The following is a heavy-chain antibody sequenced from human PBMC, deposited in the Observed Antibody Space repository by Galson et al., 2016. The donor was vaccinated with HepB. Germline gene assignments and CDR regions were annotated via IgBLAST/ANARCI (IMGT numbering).Heavy chain of an antibody. V-gene: IGHV3-7*03. CDR1: GFTLSNYW. CDR3: ARKGGIYSPWGY. CDR2: IKQDGNEK. Sequence: SLRLSCAASGFTLSNYWMSWVRQAPGKGLEWVANIKQDGNEKYYVDSVKGRFTISRDNAKNSMYLQMNSLRAEDTAVYYCARKGGIYSPWGYWGQGTLVTVSS. D-gene: IGHD3-10*01. J-gene: IGHJ4*02.